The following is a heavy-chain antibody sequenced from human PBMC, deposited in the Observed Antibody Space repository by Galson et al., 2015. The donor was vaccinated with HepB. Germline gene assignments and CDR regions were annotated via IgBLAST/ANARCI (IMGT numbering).Heavy chain of an antibody. J-gene: IGHJ4*02. CDR1: GFTFSSDW. V-gene: IGHV3-74*01. CDR3: TRDHYTAMFF. D-gene: IGHD5-18*01. Sequence: SLRLSCAASGFTFSSDWMHWVRQAPGEGLVWVSRISSDGSTTSYADPVKGRFTISRDNAKNTLYLQMNSLGAEDTAVYSCTRDHYTAMFFWGQGTLVTVSS. CDR2: ISSDGSTT.